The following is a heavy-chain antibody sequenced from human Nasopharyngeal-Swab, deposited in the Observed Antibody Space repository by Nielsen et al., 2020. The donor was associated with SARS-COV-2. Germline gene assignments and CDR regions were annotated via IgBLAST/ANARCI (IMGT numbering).Heavy chain of an antibody. V-gene: IGHV6-1*01. CDR3: ARDLDSSSWYPYYFDY. D-gene: IGHD6-13*01. CDR2: TYYRSKWYN. Sequence: WIRPSPSRGLEWLGRTYYRSKWYNDYAVSVKSRITINPDTSKNQLSLQLNSVTPEDTAVYYCARDLDSSSWYPYYFDYWGQGTLVTVSS. J-gene: IGHJ4*02.